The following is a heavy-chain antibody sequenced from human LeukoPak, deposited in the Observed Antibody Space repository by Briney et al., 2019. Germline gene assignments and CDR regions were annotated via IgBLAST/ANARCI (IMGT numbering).Heavy chain of an antibody. D-gene: IGHD4-11*01. CDR1: GGSFSGYY. CDR2: IYYSGST. CDR3: ARAYSYFDY. J-gene: IGHJ4*02. Sequence: SETLSLTCAVYGGSFSGYYWSWIRQHPGKGLEWIGYIYYSGSTYYNPSLKSRVTISVDTSKNQFSLKLSSVTAADTAVYYCARAYSYFDYWGQGTLVTVSS. V-gene: IGHV4-31*11.